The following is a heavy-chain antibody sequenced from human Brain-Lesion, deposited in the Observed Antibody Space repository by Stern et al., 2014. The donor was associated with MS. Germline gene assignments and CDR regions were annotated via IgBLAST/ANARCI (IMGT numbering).Heavy chain of an antibody. J-gene: IGHJ5*02. V-gene: IGHV4-39*01. Sequence: QVQLVQSGPGLVKPSETLSLTCTVAGGSVSSTGYAWAWIRQPPGKGLEWIGTIYYSGNTYYSPSLKSRLTISLDTSKNQFSLQLRSVTAADTAVYYCAGEEDIRYCSGGSCTGNWFDPWGQGTLVTVSS. CDR2: IYYSGNT. D-gene: IGHD2-15*01. CDR1: GGSVSSTGYA. CDR3: AGEEDIRYCSGGSCTGNWFDP.